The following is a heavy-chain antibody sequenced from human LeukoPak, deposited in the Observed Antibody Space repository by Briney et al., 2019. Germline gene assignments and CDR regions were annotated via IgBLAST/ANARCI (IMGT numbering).Heavy chain of an antibody. Sequence: GSLRLSCAASGSTFSTYGMHWVRQAPGKGPEWVAVIRYDESKKYYADSVKGRFTISRDNSKSTLHLQMNSLRADDTAVYYCAKDVRGEAAAQDSWGQGTLVTVSS. V-gene: IGHV3-30*02. CDR1: GSTFSTYG. CDR2: IRYDESKK. CDR3: AKDVRGEAAAQDS. J-gene: IGHJ4*02. D-gene: IGHD6-13*01.